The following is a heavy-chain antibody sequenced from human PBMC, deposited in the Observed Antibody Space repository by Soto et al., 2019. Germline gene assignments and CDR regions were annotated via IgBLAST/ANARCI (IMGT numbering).Heavy chain of an antibody. V-gene: IGHV1-2*04. CDR2: INPNSGGT. Sequence: QVQLVQSGAEVKKPGASVKVSCKTSGYTFTGYYIHWVRQAPGQGLEWMGWINPNSGGTNYAQKCQGWVTMTTDTSLRTAYMELSRLSSDDTPVYYCARKYCGGDCYNRDYYYYGMDFWGPGTTVTVSS. CDR3: ARKYCGGDCYNRDYYYYGMDF. D-gene: IGHD2-21*02. J-gene: IGHJ6*02. CDR1: GYTFTGYY.